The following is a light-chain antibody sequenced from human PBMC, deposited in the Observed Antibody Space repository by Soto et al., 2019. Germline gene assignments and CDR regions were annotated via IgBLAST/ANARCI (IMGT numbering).Light chain of an antibody. Sequence: EIVMTQSPATLSVSPGERATLSCRASQSVSSNLAWYQQKPGQAPRLLIYGASTRATGIPARFSGSGSGTEFTLTISSLQSEDFATYYCQKYNSAPQTFGQGTKVEIK. J-gene: IGKJ1*01. CDR3: QKYNSAPQT. CDR2: GAS. V-gene: IGKV3-15*01. CDR1: QSVSSN.